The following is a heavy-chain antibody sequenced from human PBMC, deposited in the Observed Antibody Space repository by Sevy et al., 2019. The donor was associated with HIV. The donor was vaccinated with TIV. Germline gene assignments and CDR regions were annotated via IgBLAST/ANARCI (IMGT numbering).Heavy chain of an antibody. D-gene: IGHD3-16*02. V-gene: IGHV3-30-3*01. J-gene: IGHJ3*02. CDR2: ISYDGSNK. CDR1: GFTFSSYA. Sequence: GGSLRLSCAASGFTFSSYAMHCVRQAPGKGLEWVAVISYDGSNKYYADSVKGRFTISRDNSKNTLYLQMNSLRAEDTAVYYCARANRSVISPPDAFDIWGQGTMVTVSS. CDR3: ARANRSVISPPDAFDI.